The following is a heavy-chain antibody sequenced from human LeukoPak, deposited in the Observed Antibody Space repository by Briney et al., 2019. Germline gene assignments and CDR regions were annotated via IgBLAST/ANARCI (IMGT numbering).Heavy chain of an antibody. CDR3: AKDRRDTAMA. CDR1: GFTFSSYG. V-gene: IGHV3-30*04. Sequence: GGSLRLSCAASGFTFSSYGLHWVRQAPGKGLEWVAVISYDGRNKYYADSVRGRFTISRDNSKNTLYLQMNSLRAEDTAVYYCAKDRRDTAMAWGQGTLVTVSS. CDR2: ISYDGRNK. J-gene: IGHJ4*02. D-gene: IGHD5-18*01.